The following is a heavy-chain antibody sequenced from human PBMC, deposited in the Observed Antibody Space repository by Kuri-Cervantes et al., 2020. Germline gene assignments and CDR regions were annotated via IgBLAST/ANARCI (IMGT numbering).Heavy chain of an antibody. J-gene: IGHJ5*02. Sequence: SETLSLTCAVYGGSFSGYYWSWIRQPPGKGLEWIGEINHSGSINYNPSLKSRVTISVDTSKNQFSLKLSSVTAADTAVYYCARVEWELRPGWFDPWGQGTLVTVSS. D-gene: IGHD1-26*01. CDR2: INHSGSI. CDR1: GGSFSGYY. V-gene: IGHV4-34*01. CDR3: ARVEWELRPGWFDP.